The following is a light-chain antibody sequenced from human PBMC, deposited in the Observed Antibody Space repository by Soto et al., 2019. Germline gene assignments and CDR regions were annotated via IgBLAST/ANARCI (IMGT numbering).Light chain of an antibody. V-gene: IGKV3-15*01. Sequence: EIVMTQAPATLSVSPGERATLSCRASQSVSSNLAWYQQKPGQAPRLLIYGASTRATGIPARFSGSGSETEFTLTIRSLQSEDFAVYFCQQYNKWPSFGQGTRLEIK. CDR1: QSVSSN. CDR3: QQYNKWPS. J-gene: IGKJ5*01. CDR2: GAS.